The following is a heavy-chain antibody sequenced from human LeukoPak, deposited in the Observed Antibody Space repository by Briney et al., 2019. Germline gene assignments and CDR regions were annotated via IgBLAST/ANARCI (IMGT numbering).Heavy chain of an antibody. Sequence: SETLSLTCTVSGGSIDTYYWNWIRQPPGKGLEWIGYVFHTGSTNYNPSLKSRVTISVDTSKNQFSLKLSSVTAADTAVYYCARFQWESYYYYMDVWGKGTTVTISS. CDR3: ARFQWESYYYYMDV. V-gene: IGHV4-59*01. CDR1: GGSIDTYY. J-gene: IGHJ6*03. D-gene: IGHD1-26*01. CDR2: VFHTGST.